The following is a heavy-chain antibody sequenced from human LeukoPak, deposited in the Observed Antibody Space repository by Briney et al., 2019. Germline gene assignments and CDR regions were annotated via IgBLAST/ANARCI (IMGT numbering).Heavy chain of an antibody. CDR2: IIPIFGTA. D-gene: IGHD3-3*01. CDR3: STSRPLSYDFWNGYYPPEDP. Sequence: SVKVSSKASRGTFTIYAISWGRQAPGQGREWMGRIIPIFGTANNAQKFQGRVTITTDESTSTAYRGLSRLTSDDTAIYYCSTSRPLSYDFWNGYYPPEDPWGQGTLVTVSS. CDR1: RGTFTIYA. J-gene: IGHJ5*02. V-gene: IGHV1-69*05.